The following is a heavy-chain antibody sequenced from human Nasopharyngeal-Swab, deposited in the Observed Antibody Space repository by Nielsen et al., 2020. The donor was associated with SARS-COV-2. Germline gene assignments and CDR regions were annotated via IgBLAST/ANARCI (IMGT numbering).Heavy chain of an antibody. V-gene: IGHV3-23*01. CDR2: ISGSGGST. CDR3: AKDEAVAGTGDY. D-gene: IGHD6-19*01. CDR1: GFTFSNYV. Sequence: GESLKISCAASGFTFSNYVMSWVRQAPGKGLEWVSAISGSGGSTYYADSVKGRFTISRDNSKNTLYLQMNSLRAEDTAVYYCAKDEAVAGTGDYWGQGTLVTVSS. J-gene: IGHJ4*02.